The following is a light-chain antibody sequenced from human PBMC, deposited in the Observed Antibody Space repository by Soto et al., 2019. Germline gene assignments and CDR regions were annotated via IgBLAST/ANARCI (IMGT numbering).Light chain of an antibody. CDR2: GAS. V-gene: IGKV3-20*01. Sequence: EIVLTQSPGTLSLSPGDRGTLSCRASQSVSSTYLGWYQQKPGQAPRLLIYGASSRATGIPDRFSGSGSGTDFTLTISRLEPEDFAVYYCKQYKEWPPFTFGQGTRLEIK. CDR3: KQYKEWPPFT. J-gene: IGKJ5*01. CDR1: QSVSSTY.